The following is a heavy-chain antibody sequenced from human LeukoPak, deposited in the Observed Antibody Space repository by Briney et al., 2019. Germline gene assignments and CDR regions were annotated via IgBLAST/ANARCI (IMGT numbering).Heavy chain of an antibody. Sequence: GGSLRLSCAASGFGFSNAWLSWVRQIPGKGLEWLGRIKNGGTTDYAAPVKGRFTISRDDSKPTLYLQMSSLKTEDTAIYYCTTVTHFYLGGQGIPVTVSS. CDR3: TTVTHFYL. V-gene: IGHV3-15*01. CDR2: IKNGGTT. D-gene: IGHD2-15*01. CDR1: GFGFSNAW. J-gene: IGHJ4*02.